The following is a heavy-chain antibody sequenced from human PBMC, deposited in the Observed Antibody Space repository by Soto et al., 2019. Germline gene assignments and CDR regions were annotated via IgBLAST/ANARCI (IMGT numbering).Heavy chain of an antibody. D-gene: IGHD5-12*01. V-gene: IGHV1-8*01. Sequence: ASVKVSCKASGYTFTRYDINWVRQATGQGLEWMGWMNPNSGNTGYAQKFQGRVTMTRNTSISTAYMELSSLRSEDTAVYYCARMGLGGYGLEIYFDYWGQGTLVTVSS. CDR1: GYTFTRYD. CDR2: MNPNSGNT. J-gene: IGHJ4*02. CDR3: ARMGLGGYGLEIYFDY.